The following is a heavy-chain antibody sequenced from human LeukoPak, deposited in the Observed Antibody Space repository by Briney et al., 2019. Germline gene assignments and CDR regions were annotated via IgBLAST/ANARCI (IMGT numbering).Heavy chain of an antibody. CDR2: INRGGNT. CDR3: ARNYNYGRYFFDS. CDR1: GGSFSGYY. J-gene: IGHJ4*02. Sequence: PSETLSLSCAVYGGSFSGYYLNWIRQPPGKGLEWIGEINRGGNTNYNPSLKSRITISVDTSKNQFSLKLTSVTAADTAVYYCARNYNYGRYFFDSWGQGILVTVSS. V-gene: IGHV4-34*01. D-gene: IGHD3-10*01.